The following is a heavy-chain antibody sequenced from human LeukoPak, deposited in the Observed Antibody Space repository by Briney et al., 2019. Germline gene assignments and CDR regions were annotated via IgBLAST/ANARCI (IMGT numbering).Heavy chain of an antibody. CDR2: ISGSGGST. Sequence: GGSLRLSYAASGFTFSSYGMSWVRQAPGKGLEWVSAISGSGGSTYYADSVKGRFTISRDNSKNTLYLQMNSLRAEDTAVYYCAKGLYSSSWYVGSSSYYYYMDVWGKGTTVTISS. V-gene: IGHV3-23*01. CDR1: GFTFSSYG. J-gene: IGHJ6*03. CDR3: AKGLYSSSWYVGSSSYYYYMDV. D-gene: IGHD6-13*01.